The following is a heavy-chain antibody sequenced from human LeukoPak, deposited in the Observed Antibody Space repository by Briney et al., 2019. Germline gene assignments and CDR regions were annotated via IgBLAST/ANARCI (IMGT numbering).Heavy chain of an antibody. CDR2: ISGSGGST. D-gene: IGHD3-3*01. CDR3: AKRDREWLGYNWFDP. J-gene: IGHJ5*02. CDR1: GFTFSGSA. V-gene: IGHV3-23*01. Sequence: GGSLRLSCAASGFTFSGSAMHWVRQAPGKGLEWVSAISGSGGSTYYADSVKGRFTISRDNSKNTLYLQMNSLRAEDTAVYYCAKRDREWLGYNWFDPWGQGTLVTVSS.